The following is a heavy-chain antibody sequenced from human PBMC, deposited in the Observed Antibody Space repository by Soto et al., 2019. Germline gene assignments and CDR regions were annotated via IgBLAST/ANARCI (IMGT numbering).Heavy chain of an antibody. CDR2: ISWNSGSI. J-gene: IGHJ3*02. V-gene: IGHV3-9*01. CDR3: AKDILFVGGDYGAFDI. D-gene: IGHD4-17*01. Sequence: GGSLRLSCAASGFTFDDYAMHWVRQAPGKGLEWVSGISWNSGSIGYADSVKGRFTISRDNAKNSLYLQMNSLRAEDTALYYCAKDILFVGGDYGAFDIWGQGTMVTVSS. CDR1: GFTFDDYA.